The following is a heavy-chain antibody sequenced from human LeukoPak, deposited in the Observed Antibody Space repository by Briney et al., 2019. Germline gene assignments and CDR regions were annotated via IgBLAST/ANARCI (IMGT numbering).Heavy chain of an antibody. D-gene: IGHD2-2*01. CDR1: GGTFSRYA. CDR3: ARDDIVVVPAAQRTYYYYGMDV. Sequence: SSVKVSCKPSGGTFSRYAISWVRQAPGQGLEWMGGIIPIFGTANYAQKFQGRVTITADESTSTAYMELSSLRSEDTAVYYCARDDIVVVPAAQRTYYYYGMDVWGKGTTVTVSS. J-gene: IGHJ6*04. V-gene: IGHV1-69*01. CDR2: IIPIFGTA.